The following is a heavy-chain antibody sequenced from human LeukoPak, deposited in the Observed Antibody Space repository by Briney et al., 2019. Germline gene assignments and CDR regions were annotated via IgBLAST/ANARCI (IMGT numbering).Heavy chain of an antibody. CDR2: IINSGATT. Sequence: PGGSLRLSCAASGFTFSSYAMTWVRQAPGKGLEWVSTIINSGATTYYADSVKGRFTISRDNSKNTLDLQMNSLRAEDTAAYYCAKGIHGDYGGLDYWGQGTLVTVSS. J-gene: IGHJ4*02. CDR3: AKGIHGDYGGLDY. CDR1: GFTFSSYA. D-gene: IGHD4-17*01. V-gene: IGHV3-23*01.